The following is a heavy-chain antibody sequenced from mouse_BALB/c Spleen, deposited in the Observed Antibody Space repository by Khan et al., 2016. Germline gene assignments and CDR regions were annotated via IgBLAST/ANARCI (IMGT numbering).Heavy chain of an antibody. CDR3: AGYYYGSRYNN. CDR2: IHYSGST. V-gene: IGHV3-1*02. Sequence: EVELQESGPDLVKPSQSLSLTCTVTGYSITSGYNWHWIRQFPGNKLEWMGYIHYSGSTNYNQSLKSRISITRDTSKNQFFLQLNSVTTEDTATYYCAGYYYGSRYNNWGQGTTLTVSS. J-gene: IGHJ2*01. CDR1: GYSITSGYN. D-gene: IGHD1-1*01.